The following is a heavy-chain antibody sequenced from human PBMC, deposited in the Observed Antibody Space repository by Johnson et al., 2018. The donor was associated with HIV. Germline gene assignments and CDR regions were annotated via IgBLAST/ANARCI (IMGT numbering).Heavy chain of an antibody. CDR1: GFTFSSYW. V-gene: IGHV3-NL1*01. Sequence: QVQLVESGGGLVQPGGSLRLSCAASGFTFSSYWMSWVRQAPGKGLEWVSGINWSGGGTSYADSVTGRFTVSSDNSKNTLYLQMNSLRAEDTAVYYCARVAPAHDAFDIWGQGTMVTVSS. CDR3: ARVAPAHDAFDI. D-gene: IGHD2-2*01. J-gene: IGHJ3*02. CDR2: INWSGGGT.